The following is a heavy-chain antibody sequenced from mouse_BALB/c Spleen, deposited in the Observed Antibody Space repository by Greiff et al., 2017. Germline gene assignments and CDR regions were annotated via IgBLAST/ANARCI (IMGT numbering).Heavy chain of an antibody. Sequence: QVQLQQSGPGLVAPSQSLSITCTVSGFSLTSYGVHWVRQPPGKGLEWLGVIWAGGSTNYNSALMSRLSISKDNSKSQVFLKMNSLQTDDTAMYYCARGGYDDGYAMDYWGQGTSVTVSS. CDR3: ARGGYDDGYAMDY. CDR1: GFSLTSYG. D-gene: IGHD2-2*01. V-gene: IGHV2-9*02. J-gene: IGHJ4*01. CDR2: IWAGGST.